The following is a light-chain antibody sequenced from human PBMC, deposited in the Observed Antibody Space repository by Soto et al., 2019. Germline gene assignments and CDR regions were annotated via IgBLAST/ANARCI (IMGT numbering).Light chain of an antibody. CDR3: QQYGSSPPYT. Sequence: EVVLTQSPGTLSLSPGERATLSCRASENVSNNYLAWYQQKPGQAPRLLIFGSSDRAAGIPDWFSGSGSGTDFTLTISRLEPEDFAVYYCQQYGSSPPYTFGQGTKREIK. CDR2: GSS. J-gene: IGKJ2*01. V-gene: IGKV3-20*01. CDR1: ENVSNNY.